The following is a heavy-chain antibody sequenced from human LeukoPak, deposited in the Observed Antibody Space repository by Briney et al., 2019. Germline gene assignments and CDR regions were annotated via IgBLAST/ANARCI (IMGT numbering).Heavy chain of an antibody. J-gene: IGHJ4*02. V-gene: IGHV1-18*01. D-gene: IGHD3-3*01. CDR1: GYIFTSNG. CDR3: ARDTDFWSPHDY. Sequence: ASVKVSCKASGYIFTSNGISWVRQAPGQGLEWMGWISAYNGNTNYAQKLQGRVTMTTDTSTSTAYMELRSLRSDDTAVYYCARDTDFWSPHDYWGQGTLVTVSS. CDR2: ISAYNGNT.